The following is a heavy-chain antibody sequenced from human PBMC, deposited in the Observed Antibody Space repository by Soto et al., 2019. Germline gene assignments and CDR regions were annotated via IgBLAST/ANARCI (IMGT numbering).Heavy chain of an antibody. V-gene: IGHV4-39*01. CDR1: GRSIRSSSYY. D-gene: IGHD4-17*01. J-gene: IGHJ6*04. CDR3: ARLDGDYSYYYYGMDV. Sequence: SETLSLTCTVSGRSIRSSSYYWGWIRQPPGKGLEWIGSIYYSGSTYYNPSLKSRVTISVDTSKNQFSLKLSSVTAADTAVYYCARLDGDYSYYYYGMDVSGKGTTVT. CDR2: IYYSGST.